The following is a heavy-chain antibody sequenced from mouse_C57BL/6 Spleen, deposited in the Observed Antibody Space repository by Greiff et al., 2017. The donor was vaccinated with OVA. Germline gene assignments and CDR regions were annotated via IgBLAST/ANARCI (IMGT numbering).Heavy chain of an antibody. J-gene: IGHJ4*01. D-gene: IGHD1-1*01. Sequence: QVQLQQPGAELVKPGASVKLSCKASGYTFTSYWMQWVKQRPGQGLEWIGEIDPSDSYTNYNQKLKGKATLTVDTSSSTAYMQLSSLTSEDSAVYYCARTLRYYAMDYWGQGTSVTVSS. CDR2: IDPSDSYT. CDR1: GYTFTSYW. V-gene: IGHV1-50*01. CDR3: ARTLRYYAMDY.